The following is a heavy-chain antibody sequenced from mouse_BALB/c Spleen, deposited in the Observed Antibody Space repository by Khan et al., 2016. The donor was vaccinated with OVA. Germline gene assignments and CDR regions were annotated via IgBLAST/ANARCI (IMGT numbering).Heavy chain of an antibody. V-gene: IGHV1-4*01. CDR3: VRDGDYHRNDGLVGY. D-gene: IGHD2-14*01. Sequence: QVRLQQSGAELARPGASVKMSCKASGYTFTSYTIHWIKKRPGQGLEWIGYINPSNGYTNYNQKFKDKATLTTDKSSTTAYLQLISLTSDDSPVYNCVRDGDYHRNDGLVGYWSQGSLVSVSA. CDR2: INPSNGYT. CDR1: GYTFTSYT. J-gene: IGHJ3*01.